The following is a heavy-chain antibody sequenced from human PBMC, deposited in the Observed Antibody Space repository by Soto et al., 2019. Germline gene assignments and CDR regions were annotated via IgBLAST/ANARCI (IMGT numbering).Heavy chain of an antibody. D-gene: IGHD4-17*01. V-gene: IGHV1-69*13. CDR3: ARAIDYFNWFDP. CDR1: GGTFSSYA. Sequence: SVKVSCKASGGTFSSYAISWVRQAPGQGLEWMGGIIPIFGTANYAQKFQGRVTITADESTSTAYMELSSLRSEDTAVYYCARAIDYFNWFDPWGQGTLVTVSS. J-gene: IGHJ5*02. CDR2: IIPIFGTA.